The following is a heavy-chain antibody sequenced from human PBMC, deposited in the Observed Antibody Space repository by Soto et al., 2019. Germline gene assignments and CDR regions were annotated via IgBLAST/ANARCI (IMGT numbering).Heavy chain of an antibody. D-gene: IGHD1-26*01. CDR3: AQDFGGRRPFHY. Sequence: EVQLLESGGGLVQPGGSLRVSCAASGFTFGSYAMTWVRQAPGKGLEWVSALTVSGASTYYAGSVRSRFIISRDNSKNTLYLQMYSLRAEDTAVYYCAQDFGGRRPFHYWGQGTLVTVSS. J-gene: IGHJ4*02. CDR2: LTVSGAST. CDR1: GFTFGSYA. V-gene: IGHV3-23*01.